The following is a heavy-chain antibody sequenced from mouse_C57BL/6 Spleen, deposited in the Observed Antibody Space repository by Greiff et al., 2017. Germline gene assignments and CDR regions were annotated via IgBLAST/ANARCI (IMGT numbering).Heavy chain of an antibody. CDR2: ISSGGDYI. CDR3: TRVYYCSSYVDFDY. V-gene: IGHV5-9-1*02. D-gene: IGHD1-1*01. Sequence: EVMLVESGEGLVKPGGSLKLSCAASGFTFSSYAMSWVSQPPEKRLEWVAYISSGGDYIYYADTVKGRFTISRDNSRNTLYLQMSSLKSEDTAMYYCTRVYYCSSYVDFDYWGQGTTLTVSS. J-gene: IGHJ2*01. CDR1: GFTFSSYA.